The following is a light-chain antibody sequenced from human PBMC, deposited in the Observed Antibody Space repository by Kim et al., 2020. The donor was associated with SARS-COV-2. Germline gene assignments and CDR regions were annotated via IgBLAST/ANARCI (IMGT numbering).Light chain of an antibody. J-gene: IGLJ3*02. V-gene: IGLV1-44*01. CDR1: SSNIGSNT. Sequence: QSVLTQPPSASGTPGQRVTISCSGSSSNIGSNTVNWYEQLPGTAPKLLINSNNQRPSGVPDRFSGSKSGTSASLAISGPQSEDEADYYCAAWDDSLNGLWVFGGGTQLTVL. CDR3: AAWDDSLNGLWV. CDR2: SNN.